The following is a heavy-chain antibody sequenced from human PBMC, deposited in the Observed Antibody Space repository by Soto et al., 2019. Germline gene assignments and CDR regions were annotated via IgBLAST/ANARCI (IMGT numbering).Heavy chain of an antibody. D-gene: IGHD2-8*01. CDR2: VGGGGDDT. V-gene: IGHV3-23*01. CDR3: VKSGYCSTGKCSAFDY. J-gene: IGHJ4*02. CDR1: GFTFSSYV. Sequence: EVQLLESGGGLLQPGGSLRLSCAASGFTFSSYVMNWVRQVPGEGLEWVSTVGGGGDDTYYADYVKGRFTISRDNSKNTLYLQMNSLRADDTAVYFCVKSGYCSTGKCSAFDYWGQGTLVTVSS.